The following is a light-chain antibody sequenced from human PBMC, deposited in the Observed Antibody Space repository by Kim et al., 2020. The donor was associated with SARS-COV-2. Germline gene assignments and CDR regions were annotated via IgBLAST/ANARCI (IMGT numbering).Light chain of an antibody. CDR1: SSNIGSNT. CDR3: AAWDDSLNSWV. CDR2: SNN. V-gene: IGLV1-44*01. J-gene: IGLJ2*01. Sequence: QSVLTQPPSASGTPGQRVTISCSGSSSNIGSNTVHWYQQRPGTAPKLLIYSNNQRPSGVPDRFSGSKSGTSASLAISGLQPEDEADYYCAAWDDSLNSWVFGGGTQLTVL.